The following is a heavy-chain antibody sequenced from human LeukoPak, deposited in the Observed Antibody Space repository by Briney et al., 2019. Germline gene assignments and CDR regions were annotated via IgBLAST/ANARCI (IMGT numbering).Heavy chain of an antibody. J-gene: IGHJ4*02. V-gene: IGHV4-61*02. CDR3: ARVVYSGYDFRGAMDV. CDR1: GGSISSGSYY. D-gene: IGHD5-12*01. Sequence: PSETLSLTCTVSGGSISSGSYYWSWIRQPAGKGLEWIGRIYTSGSTNHNPSLKSRVTISVDTSKNQFSLKLSSVTAADTAVYYCARVVYSGYDFRGAMDVWGQGTLVTVSS. CDR2: IYTSGST.